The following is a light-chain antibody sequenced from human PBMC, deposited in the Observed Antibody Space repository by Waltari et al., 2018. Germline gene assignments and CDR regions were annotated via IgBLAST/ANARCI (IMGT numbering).Light chain of an antibody. Sequence: DIVRTPSPLSLSFTPGEPASISCMSSQSILHSNGYNYLDWYLQKPGQSPQLLIYLGSNRASGVPDRFSGSGSGTDFTLKISRVEAEDVGVYYCMQALQTPLTFGGGTKVEIK. CDR3: MQALQTPLT. J-gene: IGKJ4*01. CDR1: QSILHSNGYNY. V-gene: IGKV2-28*01. CDR2: LGS.